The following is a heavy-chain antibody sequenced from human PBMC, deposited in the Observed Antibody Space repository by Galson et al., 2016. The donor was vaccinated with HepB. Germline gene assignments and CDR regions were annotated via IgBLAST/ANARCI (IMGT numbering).Heavy chain of an antibody. D-gene: IGHD2-21*02. CDR3: AKEAAIHGGGDCAAFDM. CDR2: MSYDGSHT. Sequence: SLRLSCAASGFTFSSYGMHWVRQAPGKGLEWVAVMSYDGSHTYHAESVKGRFTISRDNSKNTVYLQMNNLRAEDTAVYYCAKEAAIHGGGDCAAFDMWGQGTMVSVSS. V-gene: IGHV3-30*18. CDR1: GFTFSSYG. J-gene: IGHJ3*02.